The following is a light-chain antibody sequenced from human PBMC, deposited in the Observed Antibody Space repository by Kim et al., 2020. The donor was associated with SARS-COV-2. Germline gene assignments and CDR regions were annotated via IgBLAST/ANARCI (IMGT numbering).Light chain of an antibody. CDR1: KLGDKY. Sequence: VSPGQTASITCSGDKLGDKYACWYQQKPGQSPVLVIYQDSQRPSGIPERFSGSNSGNTATLTISGTQAMDEADYYCQAWDSSTWVFGGGTQLTVL. CDR2: QDS. J-gene: IGLJ3*02. CDR3: QAWDSSTWV. V-gene: IGLV3-1*01.